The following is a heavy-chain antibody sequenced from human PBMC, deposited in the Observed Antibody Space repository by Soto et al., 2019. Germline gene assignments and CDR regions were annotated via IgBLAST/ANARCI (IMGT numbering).Heavy chain of an antibody. CDR2: ISSGSSNI. Sequence: PGGSLTLSCAASGFAFRSYYMNWVRQAPGKGLEWVASISSGSSNIYYADSVKGRFTISRDNAKNSLFLQMDSLRAEDSAVYYCASATVVAATFDFWGQGTLVTVSS. V-gene: IGHV3-21*01. D-gene: IGHD2-15*01. CDR3: ASATVVAATFDF. J-gene: IGHJ4*02. CDR1: GFAFRSYY.